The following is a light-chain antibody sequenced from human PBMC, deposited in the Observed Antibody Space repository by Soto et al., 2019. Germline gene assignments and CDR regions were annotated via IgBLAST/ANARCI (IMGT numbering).Light chain of an antibody. V-gene: IGLV1-40*01. CDR3: QSYDGSLSARV. Sequence: QSVLTQPPSVSGAPGQRVAISCTGSSSDIGAGYTVHWYQQLPGTAPKLLIYSNSNRPSGVPDRFSGSKSGTSASLAITGLQAEDEADYYCQSYDGSLSARVFGGGTKVTVL. CDR2: SNS. J-gene: IGLJ2*01. CDR1: SSDIGAGYT.